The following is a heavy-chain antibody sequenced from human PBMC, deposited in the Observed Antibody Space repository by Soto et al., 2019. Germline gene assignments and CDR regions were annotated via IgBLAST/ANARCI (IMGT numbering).Heavy chain of an antibody. V-gene: IGHV3-74*01. CDR3: ARDGGLRTKYFDY. D-gene: IGHD3-3*01. Sequence: GGSLRLSCAASGFIVNNYWLDGVGQAPGEGRVWVSRINSDGSRTTYADSVKGRFTISRDNAKTTLYLQMNSLRAEDTAVYYCARDGGLRTKYFDYGGQGNLATVTS. CDR1: GFIVNNYW. CDR2: INSDGSRT. J-gene: IGHJ4*02.